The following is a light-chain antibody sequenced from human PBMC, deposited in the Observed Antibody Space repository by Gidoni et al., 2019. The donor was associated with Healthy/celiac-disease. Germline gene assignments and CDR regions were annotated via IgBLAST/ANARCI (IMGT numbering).Light chain of an antibody. Sequence: DIQLTQSPSFLSASVGDRVTITCRASQGISSYLAWYQQKPGKAPKLLIYAASTLQSGVPSRFSGSGSGTEFTLTISSRQPEDFATYYCQQLNSYPDTFGQGTKLEIK. CDR2: AAS. CDR1: QGISSY. V-gene: IGKV1-9*01. J-gene: IGKJ2*01. CDR3: QQLNSYPDT.